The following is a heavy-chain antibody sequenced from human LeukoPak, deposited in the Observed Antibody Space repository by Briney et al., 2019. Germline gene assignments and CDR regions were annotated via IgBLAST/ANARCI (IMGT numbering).Heavy chain of an antibody. Sequence: GGSLRLSCAASGFTFSSYSMNWVRQAPGQGLEWVSVIYSGGSTYYADSVKGRFTISRDISKNTLYLQMNSLRAEDTAVYYCARECDSSGCFDYWGQGTLVTVSS. CDR2: IYSGGST. D-gene: IGHD3-22*01. V-gene: IGHV3-NL1*01. CDR3: ARECDSSGCFDY. CDR1: GFTFSSYS. J-gene: IGHJ4*02.